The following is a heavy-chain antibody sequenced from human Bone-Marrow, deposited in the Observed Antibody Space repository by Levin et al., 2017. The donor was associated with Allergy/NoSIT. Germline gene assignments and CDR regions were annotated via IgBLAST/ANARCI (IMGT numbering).Heavy chain of an antibody. CDR2: IRGSGVGT. CDR3: AKDISSSWSTGDLDY. V-gene: IGHV3-23*01. Sequence: ASVKVSCAASGFTFSSYAMSWVRQAPGKGLEWVSGIRGSGVGTYYADSVKGRFTISRDNSKNTLYLQMKSLRAVDTAVYYCAKDISSSWSTGDLDYWGQGTQVTVSS. CDR1: GFTFSSYA. D-gene: IGHD6-6*01. J-gene: IGHJ4*02.